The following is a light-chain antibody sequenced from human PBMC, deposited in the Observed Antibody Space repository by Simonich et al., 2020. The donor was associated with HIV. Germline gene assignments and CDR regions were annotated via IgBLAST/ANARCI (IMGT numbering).Light chain of an antibody. CDR1: QSVLSSSYNNNY. CDR3: QQYYSAPFT. CDR2: WAA. V-gene: IGKV4-1*01. J-gene: IGKJ5*01. Sequence: DIVMTQSPDSLAVSLGERAIIHCKSSQSVLSSSYNNNYLAWYQQKPGQSPKLLIYWAAARESGVPDRVSGSGSGTEFTLTISSLQAEDVAVYYCQQYYSAPFTFGQGTRLEI.